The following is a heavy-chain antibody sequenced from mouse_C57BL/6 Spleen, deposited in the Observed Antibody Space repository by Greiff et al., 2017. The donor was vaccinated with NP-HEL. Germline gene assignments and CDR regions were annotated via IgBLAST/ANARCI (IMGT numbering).Heavy chain of an antibody. V-gene: IGHV1-19*01. Sequence: EVKVVESGPVLVKPGASVKMSCKASGYTFTDYYMNWVKQSHGKSLEWIGVINPYNGGTSYNQKFKGKATLTVDKSSSTAYMELNRLTSEDSAVYYCAREGVYYGSSYDYAMDYWGQGTSVTVSS. J-gene: IGHJ4*01. CDR2: INPYNGGT. CDR1: GYTFTDYY. CDR3: AREGVYYGSSYDYAMDY. D-gene: IGHD1-1*01.